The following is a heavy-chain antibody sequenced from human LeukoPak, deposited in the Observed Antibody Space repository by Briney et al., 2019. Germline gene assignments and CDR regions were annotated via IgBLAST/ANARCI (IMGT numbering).Heavy chain of an antibody. CDR2: ISGSGGST. V-gene: IGHV3-23*01. CDR3: AKDLNYYDSSGYSVLVDY. D-gene: IGHD3-22*01. Sequence: PGGSLRPSCAASGFTFSSYAMSWVRQAPGKGLEWVSAISGSGGSTYYADSVKGRFTISRDNSKNTLYLQMNSLRAEDTAVYYCAKDLNYYDSSGYSVLVDYWGQGTLVTVSS. J-gene: IGHJ4*02. CDR1: GFTFSSYA.